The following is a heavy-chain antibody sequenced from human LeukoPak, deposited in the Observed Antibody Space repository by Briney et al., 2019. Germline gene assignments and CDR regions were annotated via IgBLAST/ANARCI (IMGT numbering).Heavy chain of an antibody. CDR1: GFTFTTYS. Sequence: GGSLRLSCEASGFTFTTYSMTWVRQAPGKGLEWVSYISSSGSTIYYAVSVKGRFTISRDNAKNSLYLQMNSLRAEDTAVYYCAELGITMIGGVWGKGTSVTISS. CDR3: AELGITMIGGV. D-gene: IGHD3-10*02. J-gene: IGHJ6*04. CDR2: ISSSGSTI. V-gene: IGHV3-48*04.